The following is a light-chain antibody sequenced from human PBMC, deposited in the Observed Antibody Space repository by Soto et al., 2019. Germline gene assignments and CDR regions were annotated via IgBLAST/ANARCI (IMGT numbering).Light chain of an antibody. Sequence: ENVMTQSPGTLSLSPGERATLSCRASQSVSTNYVAWYQQKPGQAPRLLIYGASSRASGIPDRFRGSGSGTELTLTISRLEPEDFAVYYCQQYAKSHGTFGQGNQVDIK. J-gene: IGKJ1*01. CDR3: QQYAKSHGT. CDR1: QSVSTNY. CDR2: GAS. V-gene: IGKV3-20*01.